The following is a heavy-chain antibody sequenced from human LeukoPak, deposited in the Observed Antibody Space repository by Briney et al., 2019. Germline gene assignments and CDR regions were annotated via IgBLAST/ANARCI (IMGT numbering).Heavy chain of an antibody. CDR2: INTDGTTT. V-gene: IGHV3-74*01. CDR3: ARAPGVRYYYYMDV. CDR1: EFTFSTYW. J-gene: IGHJ6*03. Sequence: GGSLRLSCVDSEFTFSTYWMHWVRQAPGEGPVWVSRINTDGTTTNYADSVKGRFTISRDNVKNSLYLQMNSLRAEDTALYYCARAPGVRYYYYMDVWGKGTTVTVSS. D-gene: IGHD2-8*01.